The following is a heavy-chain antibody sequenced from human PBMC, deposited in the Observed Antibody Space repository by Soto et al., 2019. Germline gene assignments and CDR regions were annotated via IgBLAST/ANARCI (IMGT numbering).Heavy chain of an antibody. V-gene: IGHV4-59*01. CDR1: GGSISSYY. D-gene: IGHD1-1*01. Sequence: SETLSLTCTVSGGSISSYYWSWIRQPPGKGLEWIGYIYYSGSTNYNPSLKSRVTISVDTSKNQFSLKLSSVTAADTAVYYCARVPGLEGYYGMDVWGQGTTVTVSS. J-gene: IGHJ6*02. CDR3: ARVPGLEGYYGMDV. CDR2: IYYSGST.